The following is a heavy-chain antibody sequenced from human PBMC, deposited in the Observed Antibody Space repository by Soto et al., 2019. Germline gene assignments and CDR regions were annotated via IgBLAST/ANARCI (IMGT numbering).Heavy chain of an antibody. J-gene: IGHJ4*02. CDR1: GFTFSSDW. CDR2: INTDGSDT. V-gene: IGHV3-74*01. D-gene: IGHD6-6*01. CDR3: VRVRPAPKTYFDT. Sequence: PGGSLRLSCAASGFTFSSDWMHWVRQPPGKGLVWVSRINTDGSDTSYADSVKGRFTISRDNAKNTLYLQMNSLRAEDTAMYYCVRVRPAPKTYFDTWGQG.